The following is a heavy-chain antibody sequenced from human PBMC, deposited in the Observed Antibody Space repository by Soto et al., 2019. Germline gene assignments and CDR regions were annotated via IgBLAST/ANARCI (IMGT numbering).Heavy chain of an antibody. CDR2: INHSGST. Sequence: PSETLSLTCAVYGGSFSGYYWSWIRQPPGKGLEWIGEINHSGSTNYNPSLKSRVTISVDTSKNQFSLKLSSVTAADTAVYYCARGREQLAHWGQGTLVTVS. V-gene: IGHV4-34*01. J-gene: IGHJ5*02. D-gene: IGHD1-26*01. CDR3: ARGREQLAH. CDR1: GGSFSGYY.